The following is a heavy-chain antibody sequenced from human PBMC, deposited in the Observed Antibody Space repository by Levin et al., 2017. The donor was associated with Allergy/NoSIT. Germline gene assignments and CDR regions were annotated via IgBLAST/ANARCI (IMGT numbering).Heavy chain of an antibody. Sequence: SETLSLTCTVSGGSVNSNCYYWNWLRQPPGKGLEWLGYIYYTGTTNYNPSLKTRVPMSLDRAKNQFSLNLDSVTAADTAVDFCASDGLLTKSLISWGEGTLVTVSA. CDR2: IYYTGTT. V-gene: IGHV4-61*01. J-gene: IGHJ5*02. CDR1: GGSVNSNCYY. D-gene: IGHD2-15*01. CDR3: ASDGLLTKSLIS.